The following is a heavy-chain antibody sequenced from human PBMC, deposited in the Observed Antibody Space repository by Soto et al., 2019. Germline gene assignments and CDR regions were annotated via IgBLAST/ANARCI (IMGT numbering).Heavy chain of an antibody. D-gene: IGHD3-22*01. Sequence: QVQLVESGGGVVQPGRSLRLSCAASGFTFSSYGMHWVRQAPGKGVEWVAVIWSDGSNKYYADSVKGRFTIYRDNSKNTLYLQMNSLGAEDTAVYYCAREGYYYDSSGYYYAPGFDYWGQGTLVTVSS. CDR3: AREGYYYDSSGYYYAPGFDY. CDR1: GFTFSSYG. V-gene: IGHV3-33*01. CDR2: IWSDGSNK. J-gene: IGHJ4*02.